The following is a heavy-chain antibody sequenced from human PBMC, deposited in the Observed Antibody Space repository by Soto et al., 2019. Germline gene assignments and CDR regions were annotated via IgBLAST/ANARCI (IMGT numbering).Heavy chain of an antibody. D-gene: IGHD6-25*01. CDR2: ISDDGSST. CDR1: GFTFSNYW. V-gene: IGHV3-74*01. CDR3: ARGVGYAAQDY. J-gene: IGHJ4*02. Sequence: GGSLRLSCTASGFTFSNYWMHWVRQAPGKGLVWVSRISDDGSSTSYADSVKGRFTISRDNAKNTLYLQVDSLRAEDTAVYYCARGVGYAAQDYWGQGTLVTVSS.